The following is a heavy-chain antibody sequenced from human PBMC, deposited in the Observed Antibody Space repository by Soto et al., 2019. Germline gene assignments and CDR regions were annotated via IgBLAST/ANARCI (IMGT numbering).Heavy chain of an antibody. CDR3: AKLSGSYPYWVDY. CDR1: GFTFSSYA. CDR2: ISGSGGST. D-gene: IGHD1-26*01. V-gene: IGHV3-23*01. Sequence: EVQLLESGGVLVQPGGSLRLSCAASGFTFSSYAMSWVRQAPGKGLEWVSAISGSGGSTYYADSVKVRFTISRDNSKNTMYLQMNSLRAEDTAVYYCAKLSGSYPYWVDYWGQGTLVTVSS. J-gene: IGHJ4*02.